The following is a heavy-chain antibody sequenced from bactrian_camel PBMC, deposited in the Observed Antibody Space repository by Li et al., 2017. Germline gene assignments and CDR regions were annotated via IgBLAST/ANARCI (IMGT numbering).Heavy chain of an antibody. J-gene: IGHJ4*01. CDR2: ISTDEDT. V-gene: IGHV3S55*01. D-gene: IGHD2*01. CDR1: GFKVGDST. Sequence: VQLVESGGGSVQAGGSLTLSCTASGFKVGDSTMGWYRQAPGGECELVSTISTDEDTYYADSVKGRFTISRDNAKNTLYLQMNSLKPEDTAVYYCAAPRRYNSDVIEFANWGQGTQVTVS. CDR3: AAPRRYNSDVIEFAN.